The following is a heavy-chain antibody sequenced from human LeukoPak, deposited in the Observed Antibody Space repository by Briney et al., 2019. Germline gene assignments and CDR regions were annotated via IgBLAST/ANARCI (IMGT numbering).Heavy chain of an antibody. Sequence: SGPTLVKPKETLTLTCTFSGFSLSTSGVGVGWIRQPPGKALDWLALIYWNDDKRYSPSLKTRLTITKDTSKNQVVLTMTNIDPVDTATYYCAHTIRRSGFDPWGQGTLVTVSS. CDR2: IYWNDDK. V-gene: IGHV2-5*01. CDR1: GFSLSTSGVG. D-gene: IGHD5-24*01. J-gene: IGHJ5*02. CDR3: AHTIRRSGFDP.